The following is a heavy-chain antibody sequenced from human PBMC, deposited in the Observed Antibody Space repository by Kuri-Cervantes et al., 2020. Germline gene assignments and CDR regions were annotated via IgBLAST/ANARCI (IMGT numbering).Heavy chain of an antibody. D-gene: IGHD6-13*01. J-gene: IGHJ6*02. Sequence: GGSLRLSCKASGGTFSSYAISWVRQAPGQGLEWMGGIIPIFGTANYAQKFQGRVTITADESTNTAYMELSSLRSEDTAVYYCARAPPAAGTDEELSYYYYGMDVWGQGTTVTVSS. CDR3: ARAPPAAGTDEELSYYYYGMDV. CDR2: IIPIFGTA. CDR1: GGTFSSYA. V-gene: IGHV1-69*01.